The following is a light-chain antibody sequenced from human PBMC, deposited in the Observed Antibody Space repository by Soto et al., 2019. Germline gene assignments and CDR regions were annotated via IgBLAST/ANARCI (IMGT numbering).Light chain of an antibody. CDR1: QSVSSSF. J-gene: IGKJ1*01. V-gene: IGKV3-20*01. CDR2: GAS. Sequence: IVLTQAPGTLSLSPGERATLSCRSSQSVSSSFLAWYQQKPGQAPRLLIYGASSRATGIPDRFSGSGSGTDFTLTISSLQPDDFATYYCQQYNSYSGTFGQGTKVDIK. CDR3: QQYNSYSGT.